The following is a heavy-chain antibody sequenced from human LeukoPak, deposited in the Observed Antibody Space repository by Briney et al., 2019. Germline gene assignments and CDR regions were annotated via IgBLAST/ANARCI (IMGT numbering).Heavy chain of an antibody. Sequence: SETLSLTCAVYGGSFSGYYWSWIRQPPGKGLEWIGEINHSGSTNYNPSLKSRVTISVDTSKNQFSLKLSSVTAADTAVYYCAREPEGYCSGGSCPAGFDYWGQGTLVTVSS. D-gene: IGHD2-15*01. CDR3: AREPEGYCSGGSCPAGFDY. CDR2: INHSGST. J-gene: IGHJ4*02. CDR1: GGSFSGYY. V-gene: IGHV4-34*01.